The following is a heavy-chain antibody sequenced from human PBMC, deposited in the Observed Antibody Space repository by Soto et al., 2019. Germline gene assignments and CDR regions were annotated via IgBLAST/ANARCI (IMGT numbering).Heavy chain of an antibody. CDR3: ARDRSNWNYVRHFDY. J-gene: IGHJ4*02. Sequence: GGSLRLSCAASGFTFSSYGMHWVRQAPGKGLEWVAVIWYDGSNKYYADSVKGRFTISRDNSKNTLYLQMNSLRAEDTAVYYCARDRSNWNYVRHFDYWGQGTLVTVSS. CDR2: IWYDGSNK. V-gene: IGHV3-33*01. D-gene: IGHD1-7*01. CDR1: GFTFSSYG.